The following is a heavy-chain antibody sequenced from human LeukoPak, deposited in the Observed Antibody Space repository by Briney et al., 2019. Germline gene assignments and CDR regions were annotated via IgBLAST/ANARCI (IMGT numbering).Heavy chain of an antibody. J-gene: IGHJ2*01. CDR3: ARRPPVAYWYFDL. CDR1: GASITTRSFY. V-gene: IGHV4-61*02. D-gene: IGHD4-23*01. Sequence: SETLSLTCAVSGASITTRSFYWSWLRQPAGKGLEWIGRTYTSGRIDYNPSLRSRVTISVDTSKNQFSLKLSSVTAADTAVYYCARRPPVAYWYFDLWGRGTLVTVSS. CDR2: TYTSGRI.